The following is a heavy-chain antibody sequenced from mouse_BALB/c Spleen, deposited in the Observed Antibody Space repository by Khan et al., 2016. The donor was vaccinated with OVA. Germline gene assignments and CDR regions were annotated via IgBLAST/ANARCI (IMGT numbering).Heavy chain of an antibody. CDR2: ISYSGST. CDR3: ARTARIKY. J-gene: IGHJ2*01. V-gene: IGHV3-2*02. D-gene: IGHD1-2*01. Sequence: EVELVESGPGLVKPSQSLSLTCTVTGYSITSGYGWNWIRQFPENKLEWMGYISYSGSTNYNPSLKSRISITRDTSKNQFFLQLNSVTTEDTATYYWARTARIKYWGQGTTLTVSS. CDR1: GYSITSGYG.